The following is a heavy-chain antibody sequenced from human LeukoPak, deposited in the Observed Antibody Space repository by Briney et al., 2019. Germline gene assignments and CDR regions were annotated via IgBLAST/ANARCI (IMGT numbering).Heavy chain of an antibody. CDR1: GFTFSDYY. Sequence: PGGSLRLSCAASGFTFSDYYMNWIRQAPGKGLEWVSYISTSATAIYYADSVKGRFTVSWDNAKNSLYLQMNSLRAEDTALYYCARSGTRLTPYVEGADYWGQGTLVSVSS. CDR3: ARSGTRLTPYVEGADY. J-gene: IGHJ4*02. CDR2: ISTSATAI. V-gene: IGHV3-11*01. D-gene: IGHD4-17*01.